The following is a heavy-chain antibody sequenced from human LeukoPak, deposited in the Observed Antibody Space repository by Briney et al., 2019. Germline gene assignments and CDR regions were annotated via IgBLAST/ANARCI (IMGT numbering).Heavy chain of an antibody. D-gene: IGHD3-9*01. CDR2: IIPIFGTS. Sequence: GASVKVSCKASGGTFSSYAISWVRQAPGQGLEWMGGIIPIFGTSNYAQKFQGRVTMTRDMSTSTEYMELSSLRSEDTAVYYCATLVDILTGYRYWGQGTLVTVSS. CDR3: ATLVDILTGYRY. J-gene: IGHJ4*02. CDR1: GGTFSSYA. V-gene: IGHV1-69*05.